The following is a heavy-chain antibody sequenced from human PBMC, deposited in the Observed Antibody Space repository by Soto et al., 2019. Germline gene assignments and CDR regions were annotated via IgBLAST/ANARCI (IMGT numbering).Heavy chain of an antibody. V-gene: IGHV1-69*02. CDR1: GDTFNFYS. Sequence: QVQLVQSRADVQRPGSSVSVSCKASGDTFNFYSINWVRRAPGLGLQWMGRINPILSMSNYAPRFQGRVTMTADKSTSTAYMELSSLRSEDTAMYYCATSYGSGYRAFDSWGQGALVTVSS. CDR3: ATSYGSGYRAFDS. D-gene: IGHD3-10*01. J-gene: IGHJ4*02. CDR2: INPILSMS.